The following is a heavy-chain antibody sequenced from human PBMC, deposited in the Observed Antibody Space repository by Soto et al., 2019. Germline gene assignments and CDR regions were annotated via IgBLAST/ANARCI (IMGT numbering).Heavy chain of an antibody. CDR1: GGYISTGDYY. Sequence: QVQLQESGPGLVKPSQTLYLTCAVSGGYISTGDYYWSWIRQPPGTGLEWIGYIFYTGSAYYNPSLKSRVSISVGTSKNQFSLRLSSVTAADTAVYYCARTLGYSALSSWGQGTLVTVSS. D-gene: IGHD4-4*01. CDR2: IFYTGSA. J-gene: IGHJ5*02. CDR3: ARTLGYSALSS. V-gene: IGHV4-30-4*01.